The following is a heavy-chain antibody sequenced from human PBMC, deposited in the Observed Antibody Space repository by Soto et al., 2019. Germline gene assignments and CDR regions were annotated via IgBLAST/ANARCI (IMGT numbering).Heavy chain of an antibody. Sequence: QVQLVESGGGVVQPGRSLRLSCAASGFTFSSYGMHWVRQAPGKGLEWVAVIWYDGSNKYYADSVKGRFTISRDNSKNXLXXQMNSLNAEDTAVYYCARDLSIAVANPSPPYGMDVWGQGTTVTVSS. D-gene: IGHD6-19*01. V-gene: IGHV3-33*01. CDR2: IWYDGSNK. CDR3: ARDLSIAVANPSPPYGMDV. CDR1: GFTFSSYG. J-gene: IGHJ6*02.